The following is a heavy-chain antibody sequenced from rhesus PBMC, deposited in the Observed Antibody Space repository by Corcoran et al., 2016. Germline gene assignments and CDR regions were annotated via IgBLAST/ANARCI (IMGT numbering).Heavy chain of an antibody. CDR1: GGSISGYY. Sequence: QVKLQQWGEGLVKPSETLSLTCAVYGGSISGYYWSWIRQPPGKGLEWIGNIDGNSANTTTNPSLKNRVTISKDTSNNQFSLKLSAVTAADTAVYYCARDPYGSDYWGQGVLVTVSS. CDR2: IDGNSANT. D-gene: IGHD4-4*01. J-gene: IGHJ4*01. CDR3: ARDPYGSDY. V-gene: IGHV4-73*01.